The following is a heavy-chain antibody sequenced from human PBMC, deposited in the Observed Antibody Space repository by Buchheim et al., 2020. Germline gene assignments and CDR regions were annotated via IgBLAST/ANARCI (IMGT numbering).Heavy chain of an antibody. D-gene: IGHD6-13*01. CDR1: GFTFSSYG. CDR3: AKDSRSWYYFDY. Sequence: QVQLVESGGGVVQPGRSLRLSCAASGFTFSSYGMHWVRQAPGKGLEWVALISYDGSDKYYGDSVKGRYTISRDNSKNTLYLQMNGLRAEDTAVYYCAKDSRSWYYFDYWGQGTL. J-gene: IGHJ4*02. V-gene: IGHV3-30*18. CDR2: ISYDGSDK.